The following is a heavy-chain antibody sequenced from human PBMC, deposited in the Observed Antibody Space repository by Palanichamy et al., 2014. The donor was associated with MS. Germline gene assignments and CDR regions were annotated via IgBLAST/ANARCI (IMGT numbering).Heavy chain of an antibody. CDR3: VKNGLTTEWFALGQYHYYYYMDV. CDR2: IKEDETAE. V-gene: IGHV3-7*01. D-gene: IGHD3-9*01. Sequence: MSWVRQPPGKGLEWVASIKEDETAEYYVDSVKGRFTISRDNTKSSLSLRMDTLGVDDTAVYYCVKNGLTTEWFALGQYHYYYYMDVWGKGTTVTVSS. J-gene: IGHJ6*03.